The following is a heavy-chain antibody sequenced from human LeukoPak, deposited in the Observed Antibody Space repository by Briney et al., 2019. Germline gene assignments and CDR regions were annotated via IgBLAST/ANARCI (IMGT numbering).Heavy chain of an antibody. CDR3: VGGTGWLPLT. CDR1: GFSLSDYW. Sequence: GGSLRLSCAASGFSLSDYWMNWVRQTPGKGPEWLANIKQDGSEKNYVESVNGRFIISRDNAKNSGYLQMISLRAEDTAVYYCVGGTGWLPLTWGQGTLVTVSS. J-gene: IGHJ5*01. V-gene: IGHV3-7*01. CDR2: IKQDGSEK. D-gene: IGHD6-19*01.